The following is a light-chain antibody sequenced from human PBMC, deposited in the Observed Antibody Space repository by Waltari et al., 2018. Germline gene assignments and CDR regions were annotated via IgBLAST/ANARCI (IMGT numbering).Light chain of an antibody. J-gene: IGKJ1*01. CDR2: GGS. CDR3: QQHYTTPWT. CDR1: QSVRSD. Sequence: IVMTQSPVTLSVSPGERATLSCRASQSVRSDVAWYQQKPGQAPRLLIYGGSTRATGIPARFSGSGSGTEFTLTISSLQSEDFAVYYCQQHYTTPWTFGQGTKVEIK. V-gene: IGKV3-15*01.